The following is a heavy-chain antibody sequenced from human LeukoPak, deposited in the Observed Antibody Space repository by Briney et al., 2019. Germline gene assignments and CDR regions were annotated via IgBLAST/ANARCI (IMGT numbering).Heavy chain of an antibody. J-gene: IGHJ4*02. CDR2: ISYDGSNK. CDR3: AKDIAAAGPGGVWY. CDR1: GFTFSSYG. D-gene: IGHD6-13*01. Sequence: GGSLRLSCAASGFTFSSYGMHWVRQAPGKGLEWVAVISYDGSNKYYADSVKGRFTISRDNSKNTLYLQMNSLRAEDTAVYYCAKDIAAAGPGGVWYWGQGTLVTVSS. V-gene: IGHV3-30*18.